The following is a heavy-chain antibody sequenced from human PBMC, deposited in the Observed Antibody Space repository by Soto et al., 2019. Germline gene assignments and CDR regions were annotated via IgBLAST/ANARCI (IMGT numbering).Heavy chain of an antibody. V-gene: IGHV4-59*01. Sequence: SETLSLTCTVSGGSISSYYWSWIRQPPGKGLEWIGYIYYSGSTNYNPSLKSRVTISVDTSKNQFSLKLSSVTAADTAVYYCARVGAYKDFDYWGQGTLVTVSS. D-gene: IGHD1-1*01. J-gene: IGHJ4*02. CDR2: IYYSGST. CDR3: ARVGAYKDFDY. CDR1: GGSISSYY.